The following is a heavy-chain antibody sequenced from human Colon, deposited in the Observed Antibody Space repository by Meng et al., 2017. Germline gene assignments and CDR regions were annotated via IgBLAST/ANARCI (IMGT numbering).Heavy chain of an antibody. CDR3: ARDHGTGLDH. CDR1: GFTFRDYY. V-gene: IGHV3-11*01. D-gene: IGHD1-14*01. CDR2: ISSSGKII. J-gene: IGHJ4*02. Sequence: QGRVVGSGGGLVKPGGSLRLAWAASGFTFRDYYMTWIRQAPGKGLEWVSHISSSGKIIDYADSVKGRFTISRDNANNSLYFQMDSLTADDTAVYYCARDHGTGLDHWGQGALVTVSS.